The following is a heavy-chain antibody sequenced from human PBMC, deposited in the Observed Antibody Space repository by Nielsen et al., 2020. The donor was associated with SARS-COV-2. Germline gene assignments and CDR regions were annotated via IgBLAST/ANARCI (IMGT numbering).Heavy chain of an antibody. CDR1: GFTFRNYA. CDR2: INSAGDVT. CDR3: AKVAPTYIAAAAANY. D-gene: IGHD6-13*01. V-gene: IGHV3-23*01. Sequence: GESQNISCAASGFTFRNYAMSWVRQAPGKGLEWVLSINSAGDVTYYTGSVKGRFTVSRDNSKSMVYLQMHSLRVEDSALYYCAKVAPTYIAAAAANYWGQGIVVTVSS. J-gene: IGHJ4*02.